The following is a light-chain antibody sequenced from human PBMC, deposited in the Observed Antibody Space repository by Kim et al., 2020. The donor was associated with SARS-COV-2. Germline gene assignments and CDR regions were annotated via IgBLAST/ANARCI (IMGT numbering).Light chain of an antibody. J-gene: IGLJ1*01. CDR1: NIGGHS. CDR3: QVWVTDTGHYV. CDR2: YDR. V-gene: IGLV3-21*01. Sequence: SYELTQPPSVSVAPGQTARITCGGNNIGGHSVHWYQQKPGQAPVLVMYYDRDRPSGIPERFSGSKSANTATLTISRVEAGDEADYYCQVWVTDTGHYVFGTGTKVTVL.